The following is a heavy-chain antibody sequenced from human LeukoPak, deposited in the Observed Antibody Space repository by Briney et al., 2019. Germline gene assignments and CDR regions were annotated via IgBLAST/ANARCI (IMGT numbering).Heavy chain of an antibody. CDR2: ISGSGGRT. V-gene: IGHV3-23*01. D-gene: IGHD2-21*02. CDR3: ARLLSGN. J-gene: IGHJ4*02. CDR1: GFIFSSSA. Sequence: GGSLRLSCAASGFIFSSSAMSWVRQAPGKGLEWVSGISGSGGRTYYTDSVKGRFTISRDNSKNTLYLQMNSLRAEDTAVYYCARLLSGNWGQGTLVTVSS.